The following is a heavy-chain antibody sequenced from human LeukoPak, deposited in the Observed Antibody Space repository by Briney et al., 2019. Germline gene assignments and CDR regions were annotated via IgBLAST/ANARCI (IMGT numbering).Heavy chain of an antibody. CDR2: ISVNNGGT. J-gene: IGHJ1*01. V-gene: IGHV1-18*01. Sequence: ASVKVTCKASGYTFTTYSLAWVRQAPGQSLEWMGWISVNNGGTNYAQSFQDRVTLTRDTSTNTSYLELRSLRSDDTAIIYCATATQPRGYFLHWGQGTLVTVSS. D-gene: IGHD2-2*01. CDR1: GYTFTTYS. CDR3: ATATQPRGYFLH.